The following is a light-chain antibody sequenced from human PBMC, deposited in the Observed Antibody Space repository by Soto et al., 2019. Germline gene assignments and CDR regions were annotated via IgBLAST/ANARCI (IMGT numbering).Light chain of an antibody. CDR1: SNDVGGYNF. Sequence: QSALTQPPSVSGSPGQSVTISCTGTSNDVGGYNFVSWYQQHPGKAPKLMIFEVSKRPSGVPDRFSGSKSGSTASLTVSGLQAEDEADYYCSSYEANNSYVVFGAGTKLTVL. J-gene: IGLJ2*01. CDR3: SSYEANNSYVV. CDR2: EVS. V-gene: IGLV2-8*01.